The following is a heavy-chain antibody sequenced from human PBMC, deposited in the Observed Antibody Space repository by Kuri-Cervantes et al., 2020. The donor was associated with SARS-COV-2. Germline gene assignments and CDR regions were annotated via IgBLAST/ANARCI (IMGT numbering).Heavy chain of an antibody. CDR1: GFSLSNARMG. D-gene: IGHD4-11*01. V-gene: IGHV2-70*01. J-gene: IGHJ4*02. CDR3: VRIRAATVIADY. CDR2: IDWDDDK. Sequence: SGPTLVKPTETLTLTCTVSGFSLSNARMGVSWIRQPPGKALEWLAHIDWDDDKYYNTSLKTRLTISKDTSKNQVVLTMTNMDPVDTATYYCVRIRAATVIADYWGQGTLVTVSS.